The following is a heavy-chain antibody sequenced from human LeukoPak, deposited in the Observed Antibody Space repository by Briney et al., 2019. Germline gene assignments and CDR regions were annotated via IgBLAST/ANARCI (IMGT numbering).Heavy chain of an antibody. J-gene: IGHJ6*02. CDR1: GFTFSSYG. Sequence: GGSLRLSCAASGFTFSSYGMHWVRQAPGKGLEWVAVISYDGSNKYYADSVKGRFTISRDNSKNTLYLQMNSLRAEDTAVYYCAKERDSSGWFTPYYYYGMDVWGQGTTVTVSS. V-gene: IGHV3-30*18. CDR2: ISYDGSNK. D-gene: IGHD6-19*01. CDR3: AKERDSSGWFTPYYYYGMDV.